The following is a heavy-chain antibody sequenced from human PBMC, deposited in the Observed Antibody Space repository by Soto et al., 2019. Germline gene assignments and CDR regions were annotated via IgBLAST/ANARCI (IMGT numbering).Heavy chain of an antibody. D-gene: IGHD5-18*01. Sequence: PSETLSLTCSVSGGSVSSRSFYWGWIRQSPGKGLEWIGSITYGGNTYYNPSLESRLNMSVDTSKNQFSVRLTSVTAADTSVYYCARQGYNYGYVWVPGVWGQGTTVTVSS. V-gene: IGHV4-39*01. J-gene: IGHJ6*02. CDR2: ITYGGNT. CDR3: ARQGYNYGYVWVPGV. CDR1: GGSVSSRSFY.